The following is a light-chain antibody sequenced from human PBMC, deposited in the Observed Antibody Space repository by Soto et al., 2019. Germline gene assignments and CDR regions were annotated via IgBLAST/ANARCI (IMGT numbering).Light chain of an antibody. CDR1: ASDIGGYTF. CDR3: SAHGGTNPYV. J-gene: IGLJ1*01. V-gene: IGLV2-8*01. CDR2: DVK. Sequence: QSALTQPPSASGSPGQSVAISCTGTASDIGGYTFVSWYQQHPGKAPKLLIYDVKKRPSGVPDRFSGSKSGNTASLTVSGLQAEDEADYYCSAHGGTNPYVFGTGTKLTVL.